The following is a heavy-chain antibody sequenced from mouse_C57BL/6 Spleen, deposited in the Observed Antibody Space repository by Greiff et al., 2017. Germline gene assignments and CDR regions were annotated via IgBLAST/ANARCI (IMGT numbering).Heavy chain of an antibody. D-gene: IGHD2-4*01. CDR1: GYTFTSYW. J-gene: IGHJ4*01. Sequence: QVPLQQPGAELALPGASVKLSCKASGYTFTSYWMHWVKQRPGQGLEWIGYINPSSGYTKYNQKFKDKATLTVANSSSTAYMQLSSLTYEDSAVYYCSRTFDYLYYYAMDYWGQGTSVTVSS. CDR2: INPSSGYT. V-gene: IGHV1-7*01. CDR3: SRTFDYLYYYAMDY.